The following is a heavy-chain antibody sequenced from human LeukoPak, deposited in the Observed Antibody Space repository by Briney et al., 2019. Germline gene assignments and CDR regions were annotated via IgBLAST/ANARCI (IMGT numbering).Heavy chain of an antibody. CDR2: INHSGST. Sequence: SETLSLTCAVYGGSFSGYYWSWIRQPPGKGLEWIGEINHSGSTNYNPSLRSRVTISVDTSKNQFSLKLSSVTAANTAVYYCASSGTTGTNLDYWGQGTLVTFSS. CDR1: GGSFSGYY. D-gene: IGHD1-1*01. CDR3: ASSGTTGTNLDY. J-gene: IGHJ4*02. V-gene: IGHV4-34*01.